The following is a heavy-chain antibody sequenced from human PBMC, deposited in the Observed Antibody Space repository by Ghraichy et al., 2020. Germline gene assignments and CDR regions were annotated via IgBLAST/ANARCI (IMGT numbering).Heavy chain of an antibody. CDR3: ARASRVVRFYYYDGMDV. V-gene: IGHV3-48*02. D-gene: IGHD4-23*01. Sequence: ETLSLTCVASGFPFSSYNMNWVRQSPGKGLEWVSYITSSSRSIFYADSVKGRFTISRDNALNSLYLQMNSLRDEDTAVYYCARASRVVRFYYYDGMDVWGQGTTVTVSS. CDR1: GFPFSSYN. CDR2: ITSSSRSI. J-gene: IGHJ6*02.